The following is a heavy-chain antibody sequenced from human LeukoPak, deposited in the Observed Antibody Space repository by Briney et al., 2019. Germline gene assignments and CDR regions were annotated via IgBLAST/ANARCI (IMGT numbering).Heavy chain of an antibody. D-gene: IGHD6-19*01. Sequence: SETLSLTCTVSGGSIGTHYWSWIRQPPGKGLEWIGYIYYSGSTDYNPSLKSRVTISVDTSKNQFSLKLSSVTAADTAVYYCARMGIAVAGSKNYGMDVWGQGTTVTVSS. CDR2: IYYSGST. V-gene: IGHV4-59*11. CDR3: ARMGIAVAGSKNYGMDV. J-gene: IGHJ6*02. CDR1: GGSIGTHY.